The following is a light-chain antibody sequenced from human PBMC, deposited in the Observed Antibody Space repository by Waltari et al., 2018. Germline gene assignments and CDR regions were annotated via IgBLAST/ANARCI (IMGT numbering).Light chain of an antibody. CDR2: GKN. CDR1: SLRSNY. V-gene: IGLV3-19*01. Sequence: SSELTQDPAVSVALGQTVRITCKGDSLRSNYASWYQQKPGQAPVLVIYGKNNRPSGIPDRFSGSSSGNTASLTITGAQAEDEADYYCNSRDSSGNSVVFGGGTKLTVL. J-gene: IGLJ2*01. CDR3: NSRDSSGNSVV.